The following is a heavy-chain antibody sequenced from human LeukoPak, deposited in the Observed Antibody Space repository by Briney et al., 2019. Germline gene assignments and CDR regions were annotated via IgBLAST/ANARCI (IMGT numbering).Heavy chain of an antibody. V-gene: IGHV3-30*03. CDR3: ARDPTPLRFLEWGNYFDY. CDR2: ISYDGSNK. Sequence: PGGSLRLSCAASGFTFSSYGMHWVRQAPGKGLEWVAVISYDGSNKYYADSVKGRFTISRDNSKNTLYLQMNSLRAEDTAVYYCARDPTPLRFLEWGNYFDYWGQGTLVTVSS. CDR1: GFTFSSYG. D-gene: IGHD3-3*01. J-gene: IGHJ4*02.